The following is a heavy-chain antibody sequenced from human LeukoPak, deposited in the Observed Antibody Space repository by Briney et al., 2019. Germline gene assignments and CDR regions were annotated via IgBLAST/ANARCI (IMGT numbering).Heavy chain of an antibody. CDR3: ARGGQPYYYYYMDV. CDR1: GFTFSSYS. V-gene: IGHV3-21*01. J-gene: IGHJ6*03. CDR2: ISSSSSYI. Sequence: PGGSLRLSCAASGFTFSSYSMNWVRQAPGKGLEWVSSISSSSSYIYYAESVKGRFTISRDKAKNSLYLQMNSLRAEDTAVYYCARGGQPYYYYYMDVWGKGTTVTVSS.